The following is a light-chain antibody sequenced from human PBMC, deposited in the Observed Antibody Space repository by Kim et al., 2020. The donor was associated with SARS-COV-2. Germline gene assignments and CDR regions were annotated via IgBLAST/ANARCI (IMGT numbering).Light chain of an antibody. J-gene: IGKJ4*01. Sequence: LSPGARATLSCRASQSVSRSYLAWYQQKPGQAPRLLIYGASSRATGIPDRFSGSGSGTDFTLTISRLEPEDFAVYYCQQYGSSPLTFGGGTKLEI. CDR1: QSVSRSY. CDR3: QQYGSSPLT. CDR2: GAS. V-gene: IGKV3-20*01.